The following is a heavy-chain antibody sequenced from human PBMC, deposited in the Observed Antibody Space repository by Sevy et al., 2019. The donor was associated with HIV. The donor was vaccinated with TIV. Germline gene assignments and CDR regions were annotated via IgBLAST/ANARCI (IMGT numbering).Heavy chain of an antibody. D-gene: IGHD3-22*01. CDR3: ASNSYYESSGDPDAFDI. CDR2: IYPGDSDT. J-gene: IGHJ3*02. Sequence: GESLKISCKGSGYSFTSYWIGWVRPMPGKGLEWMGLIYPGDSDTRYSPSFQGQVTISADKSISTAYLQWSSLKASDTAMDYCASNSYYESSGDPDAFDIWGQGTMVTVSS. V-gene: IGHV5-51*01. CDR1: GYSFTSYW.